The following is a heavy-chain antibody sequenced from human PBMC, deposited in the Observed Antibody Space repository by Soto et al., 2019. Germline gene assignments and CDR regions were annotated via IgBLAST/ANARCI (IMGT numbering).Heavy chain of an antibody. J-gene: IGHJ5*02. CDR1: GGSISSGGYS. V-gene: IGHV4-30-2*01. D-gene: IGHD2-21*02. CDR2: IYHSGST. CDR3: ARARGPYCDGDCYPSTPNWFDP. Sequence: QLQLQESGSGLVKPSQTLSLTCAVSGGSISSGGYSWSWIRQPPGKGLEWIGYIYHSGSTYYNPSLKSRSPIPVDGSKNHFSLKLSSVTAADTAVYYCARARGPYCDGDCYPSTPNWFDPWGQGTLVTVSS.